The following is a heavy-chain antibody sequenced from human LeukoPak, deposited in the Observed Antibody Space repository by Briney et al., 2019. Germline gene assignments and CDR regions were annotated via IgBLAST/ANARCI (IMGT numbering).Heavy chain of an antibody. V-gene: IGHV3-30*18. Sequence: GGSLRLSCAASGFTFSSYGMHWVRQAPGKGLELVAVISYDGSNKYYADSVKGRFTISRDNSKNTLYLQMNSLRAEDTAVYYCAKDRGYYGSGSYFDYWGQGTLVTVSS. J-gene: IGHJ4*02. CDR3: AKDRGYYGSGSYFDY. CDR1: GFTFSSYG. CDR2: ISYDGSNK. D-gene: IGHD3-10*01.